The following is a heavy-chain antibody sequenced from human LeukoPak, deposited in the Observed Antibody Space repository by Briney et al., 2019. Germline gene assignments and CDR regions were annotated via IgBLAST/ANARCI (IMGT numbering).Heavy chain of an antibody. J-gene: IGHJ6*03. CDR1: GNTFSNYD. CDR2: MNPNSGNT. CDR3: ARARSTNWNKYYSMDV. D-gene: IGHD1/OR15-1a*01. Sequence: ASVKVSCKASGNTFSNYDINWVRQATGQGLEWMGWMNPNSGNTGYAQKFQGRVTMTRNTSISTAYMELSSLRSEDTAVYYCARARSTNWNKYYSMDVWGKGTTVTISS. V-gene: IGHV1-8*01.